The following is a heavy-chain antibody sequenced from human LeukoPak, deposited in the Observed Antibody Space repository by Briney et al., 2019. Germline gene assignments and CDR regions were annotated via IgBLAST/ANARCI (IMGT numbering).Heavy chain of an antibody. CDR3: ARAGDGGDDAFDI. V-gene: IGHV3-21*01. CDR1: GFTFSSYS. CDR2: ISSSSSYI. D-gene: IGHD7-27*01. J-gene: IGHJ3*02. Sequence: GGSLRLSCAASGFTFSSYSMNWVRRAPGKGLEWVSSISSSSSYIYYADSVKGRFTISRDNAKNSLYLQMNSLRAEDTAVYYCARAGDGGDDAFDIWGQGTMVTVSS.